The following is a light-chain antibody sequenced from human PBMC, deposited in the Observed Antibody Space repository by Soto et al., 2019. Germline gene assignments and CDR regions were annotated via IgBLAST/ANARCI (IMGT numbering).Light chain of an antibody. Sequence: AIQLTQSPSSLYASVGDRVIITCRASQAIRTALGWYQQKPGKVPKLLIYAASILQSGVPSRFSGSGSGTDFTLTISSLQPEDFATYYCLLDFRYFWAFGQGTKVEIK. CDR2: AAS. V-gene: IGKV1-6*01. CDR1: QAIRTA. CDR3: LLDFRYFWA. J-gene: IGKJ1*01.